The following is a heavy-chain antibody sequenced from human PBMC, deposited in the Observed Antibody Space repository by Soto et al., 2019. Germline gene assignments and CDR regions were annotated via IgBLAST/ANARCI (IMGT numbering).Heavy chain of an antibody. Sequence: SETLSLTCTVSGGSISSSGHYWGWVRQPPGKGLEWIGTIHFSGDAYYNPSLKSRVTISVDTSKSQFSLKLNSVTAADTALYYCSRHYCSGGSCYYYGMDVWGQGTTVAVSS. CDR3: SRHYCSGGSCYYYGMDV. D-gene: IGHD2-15*01. CDR1: GGSISSSGHY. V-gene: IGHV4-39*01. J-gene: IGHJ6*02. CDR2: IHFSGDA.